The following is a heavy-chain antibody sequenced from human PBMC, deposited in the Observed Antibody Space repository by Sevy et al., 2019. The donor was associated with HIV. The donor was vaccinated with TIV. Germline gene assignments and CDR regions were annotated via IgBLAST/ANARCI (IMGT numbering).Heavy chain of an antibody. CDR3: AHSPYFARQFDY. V-gene: IGHV2-5*02. Sequence: SGATLVKPTQTLTLTCTFSGFSLSTTGVGVGWIRQPPGRALECLALIYWDDDRRYSPSLKSRLTITKDTSKNQVVLTMTNMDSVDTATYFCAHSPYFARQFDYWGQGTLVTVSS. CDR2: IYWDDDR. J-gene: IGHJ4*02. D-gene: IGHD3-10*01. CDR1: GFSLSTTGVG.